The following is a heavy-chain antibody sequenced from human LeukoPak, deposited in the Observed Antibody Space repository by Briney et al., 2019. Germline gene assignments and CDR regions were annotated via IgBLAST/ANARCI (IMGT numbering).Heavy chain of an antibody. CDR3: AREGQLGLDN. CDR2: ITLNSGDT. CDR1: GHTFTVHY. V-gene: IGHV1-2*02. J-gene: IGHJ1*01. Sequence: ASVKVSCKASGHTFTVHYIHWVRQGPGQGLEWLGWITLNSGDTHYAQKFQGRLTMTSDTSISTGHMELSRLQFDDTAVYYCAREGQLGLDNWGQGTLVTVSS. D-gene: IGHD1-1*01.